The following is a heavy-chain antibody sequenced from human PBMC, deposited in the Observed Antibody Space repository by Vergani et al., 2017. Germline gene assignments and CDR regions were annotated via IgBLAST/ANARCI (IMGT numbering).Heavy chain of an antibody. CDR1: GFTFSTYS. D-gene: IGHD3-22*01. Sequence: VQLVESGGGVVQPGRSLRLSCVGSGFTFSTYSMNWVRQAPGKGLEWVSYISTDASTTYYGDSVKGRFTISRDNAKNSLYLQMNSLRAEDTAVYFCAREPQKTXDSSGYYFHDAFDIWDQGIMVTVSS. CDR2: ISTDASTT. V-gene: IGHV3-48*01. CDR3: AREPQKTXDSSGYYFHDAFDI. J-gene: IGHJ3*02.